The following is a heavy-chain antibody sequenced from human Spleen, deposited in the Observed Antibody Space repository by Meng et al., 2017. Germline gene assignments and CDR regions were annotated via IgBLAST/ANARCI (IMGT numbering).Heavy chain of an antibody. CDR3: ARDEDISAAGKLFGDY. CDR2: IDPKSGDT. D-gene: IGHD6-13*01. J-gene: IGHJ4*02. V-gene: IGHV1-2*06. Sequence: QVPVVTVGAEGKKPGASVKVSCKPSGYNFPDYWLHWVRRAPGQGLEWMGRIDPKSGDTHYAQRFQGRVTMTGDTSISTAYMELSGLRSDDTAMYYCARDEDISAAGKLFGDYWGQGTLVTVSS. CDR1: GYNFPDYW.